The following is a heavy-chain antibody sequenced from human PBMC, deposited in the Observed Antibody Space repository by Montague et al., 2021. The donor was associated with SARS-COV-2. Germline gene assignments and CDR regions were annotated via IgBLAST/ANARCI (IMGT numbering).Heavy chain of an antibody. V-gene: IGHV3-21*01. D-gene: IGHD2-2*01. CDR1: GFTFSDYS. CDR2: ISGGGTYT. CDR3: ARTWKYQPIDY. J-gene: IGHJ4*02. Sequence: SLRLSCAASGFTFSDYSMNWVRQAPGKGLEWVSYISGGGTYTHYVDSVKGRFTISRDNAKNSLYLQMNSLTVEDTAVYYCARTWKYQPIDYWGQGTLVTVSS.